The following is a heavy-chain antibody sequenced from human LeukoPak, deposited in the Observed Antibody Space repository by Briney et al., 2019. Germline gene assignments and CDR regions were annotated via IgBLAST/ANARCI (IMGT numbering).Heavy chain of an antibody. CDR2: ISSSSSTI. D-gene: IGHD3-10*01. Sequence: GGSLRLSCAASGFTFSSYSMNWVRQAPGKGLEWVSYISSSSSTIYYADSVKGRFTISRDNAKNSLYLQMNSLRAEDTAVYYCAREGITMVRGVTRNFDYWAREPWSPSPQ. CDR1: GFTFSSYS. J-gene: IGHJ4*02. CDR3: AREGITMVRGVTRNFDY. V-gene: IGHV3-48*04.